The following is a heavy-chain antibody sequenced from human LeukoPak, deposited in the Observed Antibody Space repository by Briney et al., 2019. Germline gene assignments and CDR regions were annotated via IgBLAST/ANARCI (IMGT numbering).Heavy chain of an antibody. J-gene: IGHJ4*02. CDR2: IYTSGST. CDR3: ARHSSLQGYYFDY. D-gene: IGHD6-6*01. CDR1: GGSISGYY. Sequence: SETLSFTCTVSGGSISGYYWSWVRQPAGKGLEWIGRIYTSGSTNYNPSLKSRVTISVDTSKNQFSLKLSSVTAADTAVYYCARHSSLQGYYFDYWGQGTLVTVSS. V-gene: IGHV4-4*07.